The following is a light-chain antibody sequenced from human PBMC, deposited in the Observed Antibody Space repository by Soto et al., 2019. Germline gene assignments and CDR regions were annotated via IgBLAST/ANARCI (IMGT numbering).Light chain of an antibody. CDR1: SLNIGGSYD. CDR3: QSYDSSLNWV. V-gene: IGLV1-40*01. J-gene: IGLJ3*02. Sequence: QSVLTQPPSVSGAPGQRVTISCTGSSLNIGGSYDVHWYQQLPGTAPKLLIYGNSIRPSGVPDRFSGSKSGTSASLAITGLQAEAEADYFCQSYDSSLNWVFGGGTKLTVL. CDR2: GNS.